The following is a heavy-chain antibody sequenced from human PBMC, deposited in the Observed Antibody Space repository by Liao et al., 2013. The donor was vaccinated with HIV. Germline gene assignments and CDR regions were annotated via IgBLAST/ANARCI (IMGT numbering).Heavy chain of an antibody. D-gene: IGHD6-25*01. V-gene: IGHV4-39*07. J-gene: IGHJ4*02. CDR3: AREAPAVVDY. CDR2: IYYGGTT. CDR1: GGSISSNSYYY. Sequence: QLQLKESGPGLVKPSETLSLTCTVSGGSISSNSYYYWGWIRQPPGKGLEWIGSIYYGGTTSFNPSLKSRVTISIDTSKNHFSLKLSSVTAADTAVYYCAREAPAVVDYWGQGTLVTVSS.